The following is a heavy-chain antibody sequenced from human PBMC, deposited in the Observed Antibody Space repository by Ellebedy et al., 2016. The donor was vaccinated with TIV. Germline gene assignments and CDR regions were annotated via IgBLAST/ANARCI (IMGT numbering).Heavy chain of an antibody. Sequence: PGGSLRLSCAASGFSFSVYWMHWVRQDPGKGLVWVSRINHEGSSTNYADSVKGRITISRDNAKNFLYVQMKSLRPEDTAVYYCAKDLGDYGVASGAFDMWGQGTMVTVSA. J-gene: IGHJ3*02. V-gene: IGHV3-74*01. CDR2: INHEGSST. D-gene: IGHD4-17*01. CDR3: AKDLGDYGVASGAFDM. CDR1: GFSFSVYW.